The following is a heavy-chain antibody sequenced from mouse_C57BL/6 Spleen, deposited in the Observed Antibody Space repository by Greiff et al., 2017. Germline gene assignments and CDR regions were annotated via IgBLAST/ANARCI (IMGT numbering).Heavy chain of an antibody. CDR3: TTYYYGSSYDYFDY. Sequence: QVQLQQPGAELVKPGASVKLSCKASGYTFTSYWMHWVKQRPGRGLEWIGRIDPNSGGTKYNEKFKSKATLTVDKPSSTAYMQLSSLTSEDSAVYDCTTYYYGSSYDYFDYWGQGTTLTVSS. J-gene: IGHJ2*01. D-gene: IGHD1-1*01. CDR1: GYTFTSYW. CDR2: IDPNSGGT. V-gene: IGHV1-72*01.